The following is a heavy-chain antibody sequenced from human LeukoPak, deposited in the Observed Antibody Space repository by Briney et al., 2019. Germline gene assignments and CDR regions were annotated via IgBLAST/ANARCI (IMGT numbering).Heavy chain of an antibody. CDR3: ASGYSYDLFDY. J-gene: IGHJ4*02. CDR1: GGSISSGSYY. Sequence: SQTQSLTCTVSGGSISSGSYYWSWIRQPAGKGLEWIGRIYTSGSTNYNPSLKSRVTISVDTSKNQFSLKLSSVTAADTAVYYCASGYSYDLFDYWGQGTLATVSS. V-gene: IGHV4-61*02. D-gene: IGHD5-18*01. CDR2: IYTSGST.